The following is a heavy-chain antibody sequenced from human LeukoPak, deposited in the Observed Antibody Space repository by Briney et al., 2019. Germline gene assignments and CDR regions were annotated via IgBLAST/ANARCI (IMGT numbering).Heavy chain of an antibody. V-gene: IGHV3-30*01. CDR1: GFTFSSYA. J-gene: IGHJ6*03. Sequence: GGSLRLSCAASGFTFSSYAMHWVRQAPGQGLERVAVISYDGSNKYYADSVKRRFTISRDNSKNTLYLQMNSLRAEDTAVYYCARDGRTDQNYYYYMDVWGKGTTVTVSS. CDR2: ISYDGSNK. CDR3: ARDGRTDQNYYYYMDV. D-gene: IGHD2-15*01.